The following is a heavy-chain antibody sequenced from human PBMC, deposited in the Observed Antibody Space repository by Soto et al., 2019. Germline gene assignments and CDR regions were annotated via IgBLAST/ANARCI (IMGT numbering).Heavy chain of an antibody. CDR3: ARGRVSVAAAGRGRNWFDP. V-gene: IGHV4-59*12. J-gene: IGHJ5*02. CDR2: IYYSGST. Sequence: PSETLSLTCTVSGGSISSYYWSWIRQPPGKGLEWIGYIYYSGSTNYNPSLKSRVTISVDTSKNQFSLKLSSVTAADTAVYYCARGRVSVAAAGRGRNWFDPWGQGTLVTVS. CDR1: GGSISSYY. D-gene: IGHD6-13*01.